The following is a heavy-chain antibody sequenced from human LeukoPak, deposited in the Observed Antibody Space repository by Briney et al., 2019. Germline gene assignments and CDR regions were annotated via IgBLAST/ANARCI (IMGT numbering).Heavy chain of an antibody. CDR3: ASMVRGVIDY. J-gene: IGHJ4*02. CDR2: IIPILGIA. Sequence: SVKVSCKASGGTFSSYAISWVRQAPGQGLEWMGRIIPILGIANYAQKFQGRVTITADKSTSTAYMELSSLRSEGTAVYYCASMVRGVIDYWGQGTLVTVSS. V-gene: IGHV1-69*04. CDR1: GGTFSSYA. D-gene: IGHD3-10*01.